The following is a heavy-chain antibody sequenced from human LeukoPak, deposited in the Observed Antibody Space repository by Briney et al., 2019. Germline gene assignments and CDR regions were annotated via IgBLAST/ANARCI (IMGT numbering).Heavy chain of an antibody. CDR1: GFTFSSYA. Sequence: GGSLRLSCAAYGFTFSSYAMSWVRQAPGKGLEWVSAISGSGGSTYYADSVKGRFTISRDNSKNTLYLQMNSLRAEDTAVYYCAKSGRGSGSYYNAYYFDYWGQGTLVTVSS. CDR2: ISGSGGST. J-gene: IGHJ4*02. V-gene: IGHV3-23*01. D-gene: IGHD3-10*01. CDR3: AKSGRGSGSYYNAYYFDY.